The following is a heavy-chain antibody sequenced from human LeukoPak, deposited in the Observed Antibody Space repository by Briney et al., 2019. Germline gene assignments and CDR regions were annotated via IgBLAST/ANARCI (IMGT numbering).Heavy chain of an antibody. Sequence: SVKVSCKASGGTFSSYAISWVRQAPGQGLEWMGGIIPIFGTANYAQKFQGRVTITADESTSTAYMELSSLRSEDTAVYYCARGEDYYDSSGYPNLWYFDYWGQGTLVTVSS. V-gene: IGHV1-69*13. CDR2: IIPIFGTA. CDR3: ARGEDYYDSSGYPNLWYFDY. J-gene: IGHJ4*02. D-gene: IGHD3-22*01. CDR1: GGTFSSYA.